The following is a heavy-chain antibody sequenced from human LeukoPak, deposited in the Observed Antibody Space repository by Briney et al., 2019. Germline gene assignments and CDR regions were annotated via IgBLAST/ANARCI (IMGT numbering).Heavy chain of an antibody. CDR1: GDSVSSNSAA. J-gene: IGHJ5*02. CDR3: ARVHFEQQVFWFDP. D-gene: IGHD6-13*01. V-gene: IGHV6-1*01. CDR2: TYYRSKWYN. Sequence: SQTLSLTCAISGDSVSSNSAAWNWIRQSPSRGLEWLGRTYYRSKWYNDDAESVKSRISINLDTAKNQFSLQLNSVTPEDTAVYYCARVHFEQQVFWFDPWGRGTLVTVSS.